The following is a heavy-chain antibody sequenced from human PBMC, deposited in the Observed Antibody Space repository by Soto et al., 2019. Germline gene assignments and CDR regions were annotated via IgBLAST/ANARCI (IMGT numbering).Heavy chain of an antibody. V-gene: IGHV3-23*01. CDR3: VKDDGRVDTAFGY. CDR1: GFSFSNYA. Sequence: EVHLLESGGGLVQPGGSLRLSCAASGFSFSNYAMTWVRQAPGKGLEWVSGISASGGSTYYADSVQGRFSVSRDNSKNTMYLQMDSLRAEDSAVYYCVKDDGRVDTAFGYWGQGTLVTVSS. J-gene: IGHJ4*02. CDR2: ISASGGST. D-gene: IGHD5-18*01.